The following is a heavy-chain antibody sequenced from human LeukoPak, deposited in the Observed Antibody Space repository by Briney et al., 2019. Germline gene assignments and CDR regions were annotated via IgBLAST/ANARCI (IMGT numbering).Heavy chain of an antibody. J-gene: IGHJ4*02. CDR3: AREGGSFSFADY. Sequence: GGSLRLSCVASGFTFSSCGLHWVRQAPSKGLEWVAVIWYDGTNKYYADSVRGRFTISRDDSKNTLHLQMNSLRAEDTAMYYCAREGGSFSFADYWGQGTLVTVSS. D-gene: IGHD1-26*01. CDR1: GFTFSSCG. V-gene: IGHV3-33*01. CDR2: IWYDGTNK.